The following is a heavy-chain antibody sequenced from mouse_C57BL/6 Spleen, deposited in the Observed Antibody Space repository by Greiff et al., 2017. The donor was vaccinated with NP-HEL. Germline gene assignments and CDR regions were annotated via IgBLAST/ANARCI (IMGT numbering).Heavy chain of an antibody. V-gene: IGHV1-69*01. Sequence: QVQLQQPGAELVMPGASVKLSCKASGYTFTSYWMHWVKQRPGQGLEWIGEIDPSDSYNNYNQKFKGKSTLTVDKSSSTAYMQLSSLTSEDSAVYYCARPGSSHWYFDVWGTGTTVTVSS. CDR1: GYTFTSYW. CDR3: ARPGSSHWYFDV. CDR2: IDPSDSYN. J-gene: IGHJ1*03. D-gene: IGHD1-1*01.